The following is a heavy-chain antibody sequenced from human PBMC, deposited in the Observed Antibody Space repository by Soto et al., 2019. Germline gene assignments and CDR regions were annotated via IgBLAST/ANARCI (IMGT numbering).Heavy chain of an antibody. D-gene: IGHD5-12*01. J-gene: IGHJ3*02. CDR3: ARRGRRGYDSEFAFDI. Sequence: TSETLSLTCTVSGGSISSSSYYWGWIRQPPGKGLEWIGSIYYSGSTYYNPSLKSRVTISVDTSKNQFSLKLSSVTAADTAVYYCARRGRRGYDSEFAFDIGGQGTMVTVS. V-gene: IGHV4-39*01. CDR1: GGSISSSSYY. CDR2: IYYSGST.